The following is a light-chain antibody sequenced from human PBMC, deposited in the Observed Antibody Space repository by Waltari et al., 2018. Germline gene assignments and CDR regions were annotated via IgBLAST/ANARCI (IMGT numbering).Light chain of an antibody. J-gene: IGKJ1*01. CDR1: QSISSW. CDR3: QQYNSYLLT. CDR2: KVS. V-gene: IGKV1-5*03. Sequence: DIQMTQSPSTLSASVGDRVTITCRASQSISSWLAWYQQKPGKAPKLLLYKVSSVESGAPSVFCGSGSGREFTHTNSSLQPDGCATYHCQQYNSYLLTFGQGTKVEIK.